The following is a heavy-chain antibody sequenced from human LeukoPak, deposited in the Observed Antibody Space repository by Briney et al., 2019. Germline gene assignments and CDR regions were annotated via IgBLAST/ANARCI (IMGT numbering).Heavy chain of an antibody. CDR3: ARDNSLGVCSSTSCYANYYYGMDV. CDR2: IWSDGSTK. CDR1: GFTFSSYG. V-gene: IGHV3-33*01. Sequence: GGSLRLSCAASGFTFSSYGMHWVRQVPGKGLEWVAVIWSDGSTKYYADSVKGRFTISRDNSKNTPYLQMNSLRAEDTAVYYCARDNSLGVCSSTSCYANYYYGMDVWGQGTTVTVSS. J-gene: IGHJ6*02. D-gene: IGHD2-2*01.